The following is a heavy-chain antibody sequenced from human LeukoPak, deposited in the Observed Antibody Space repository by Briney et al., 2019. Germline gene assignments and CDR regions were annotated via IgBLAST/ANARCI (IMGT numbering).Heavy chain of an antibody. V-gene: IGHV3-23*01. CDR3: AKTLGYCSGGSCYSGVIDY. CDR1: GFTFSSYA. Sequence: PGGSLRLSCAASGFTFSSYAMSWVRQAPGKGLEWVSAISGSGGSTYYADSVKGRFTISRDNSKNTLYLQMKSLRAEDTAVYYCAKTLGYCSGGSCYSGVIDYWGQGTLVTVSS. CDR2: ISGSGGST. J-gene: IGHJ4*02. D-gene: IGHD2-15*01.